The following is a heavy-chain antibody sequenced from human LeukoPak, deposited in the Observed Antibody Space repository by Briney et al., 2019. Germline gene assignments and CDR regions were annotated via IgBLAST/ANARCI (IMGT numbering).Heavy chain of an antibody. CDR2: INSDGSST. J-gene: IGHJ6*02. V-gene: IGHV3-74*01. CDR3: AREFAVTYYYYGMDV. Sequence: GGSLRLSCAASGFTFSSYWMHWVRQAPGKGLVWVSGINSDGSSTSYADSVKGRFTISRDNAKNTLYLQMNSLRAEDTAVYYCAREFAVTYYYYGMDVWGQGTTVTVSS. D-gene: IGHD4-17*01. CDR1: GFTFSSYW.